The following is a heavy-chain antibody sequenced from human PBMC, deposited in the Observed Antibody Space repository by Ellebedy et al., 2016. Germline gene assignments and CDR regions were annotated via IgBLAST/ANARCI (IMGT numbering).Heavy chain of an antibody. J-gene: IGHJ4*02. V-gene: IGHV3-23*01. D-gene: IGHD3-22*01. Sequence: GESLKISXPASRFTFSDYAMNWIRQAPGKGLEWVSSISGSGGSTYYIDSVKGRFTISRDNSKNTLYLQMNSLRAEDTAVYYCAKTGDSSGYVWGQGTLVTVSS. CDR2: ISGSGGST. CDR1: RFTFSDYA. CDR3: AKTGDSSGYV.